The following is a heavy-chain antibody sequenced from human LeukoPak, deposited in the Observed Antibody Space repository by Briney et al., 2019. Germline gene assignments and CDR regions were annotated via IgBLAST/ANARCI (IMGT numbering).Heavy chain of an antibody. J-gene: IGHJ6*04. CDR1: GGSFSGYY. Sequence: PLETLSLTCAVYGGSFSGYYWSWIRQPPGKGLGWIGEINHSGSTNYNPSLKSRVTISVDTSKNQFSLKLSPVTAADTAVYYCARGRAVAGTRYYYYGMDVWGKGTTVTVSS. CDR3: ARGRAVAGTRYYYYGMDV. V-gene: IGHV4-34*01. D-gene: IGHD6-19*01. CDR2: INHSGST.